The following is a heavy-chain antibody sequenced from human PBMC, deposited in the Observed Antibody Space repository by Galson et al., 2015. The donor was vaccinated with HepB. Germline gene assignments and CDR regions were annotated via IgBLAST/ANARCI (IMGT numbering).Heavy chain of an antibody. CDR2: ISSGSINI. CDR1: GFSFSDYY. D-gene: IGHD6-13*01. J-gene: IGHJ6*02. CDR3: SRDGIKYTTRWAPGKNYGMDV. Sequence: SLRLSCAASGFSFSDYYMNWVRQAPGKGLEWVSSISSGSINIYYADSAKGRFTISRDNAKNSLYLQMNSLRAEDTAVYYCSRDGIKYTTRWAPGKNYGMDVWGQGTTVTVSS. V-gene: IGHV3-21*01.